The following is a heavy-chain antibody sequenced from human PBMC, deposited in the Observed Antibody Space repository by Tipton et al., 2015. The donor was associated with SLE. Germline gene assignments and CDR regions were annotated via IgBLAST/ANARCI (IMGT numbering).Heavy chain of an antibody. J-gene: IGHJ4*02. V-gene: IGHV4-39*07. Sequence: GLVKPSETLSLTCLLSGDSIGRSDYYWGWIRQPPGKGLEWVGTVYYTGNTFYNPSLKSRVTISVDTSKNQFSLNLSSVTAADTAVYYCARDEYRYDTTGYHLLGHFDFWGQGTLVTVSS. CDR1: GDSIGRSDYY. D-gene: IGHD3-22*01. CDR2: VYYTGNT. CDR3: ARDEYRYDTTGYHLLGHFDF.